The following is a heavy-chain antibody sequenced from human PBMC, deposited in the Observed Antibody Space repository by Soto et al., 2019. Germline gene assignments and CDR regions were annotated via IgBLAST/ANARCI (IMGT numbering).Heavy chain of an antibody. D-gene: IGHD1-7*01. V-gene: IGHV3-33*01. CDR1: GGIFHGYG. CDR3: ARDGIGGTVFRGYLDY. J-gene: IGHJ4*02. CDR2: IRFDGSNE. Sequence: QAQLVESGGGVVQPGTPLRLSCAVPGGIFHGYGMHWVRQAPGKGLEWVAIIRFDGSNEEYADSVKGRFTISRDNSKNTLYLQMNTLGAEATAVYYCARDGIGGTVFRGYLDYWGRGTVVAVSS.